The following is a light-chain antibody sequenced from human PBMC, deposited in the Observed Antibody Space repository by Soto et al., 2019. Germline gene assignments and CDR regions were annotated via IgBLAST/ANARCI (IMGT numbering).Light chain of an antibody. CDR3: QQRHMWPIT. J-gene: IGKJ5*01. CDR1: QSFRGL. CDR2: DAY. V-gene: IGKV3-11*01. Sequence: EVVLTQSPVTLSLSPVARVTLYCRASQSFRGLLAWYQQKPGQAPRLLIYDAYNRATGIPPRFSGSGSGTDFTLTISSLEPEDSAVYYCQQRHMWPITFGQGTRLEIK.